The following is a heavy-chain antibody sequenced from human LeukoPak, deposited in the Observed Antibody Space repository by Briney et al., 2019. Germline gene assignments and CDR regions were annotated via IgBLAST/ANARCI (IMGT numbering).Heavy chain of an antibody. CDR1: GGSFSGYY. V-gene: IGHV4-34*01. D-gene: IGHD6-13*01. CDR2: IYYSGST. CDR3: ASIAAVGTERAFDI. Sequence: SETLSLTCAVYGGSFSGYYWSWIRQPPGKGLEWIGSIYYSGSTYYNPSLKSRVTISVDTSKNQFSLKLSSVTAADTAVYYCASIAAVGTERAFDIWGQGTMVIVSS. J-gene: IGHJ3*02.